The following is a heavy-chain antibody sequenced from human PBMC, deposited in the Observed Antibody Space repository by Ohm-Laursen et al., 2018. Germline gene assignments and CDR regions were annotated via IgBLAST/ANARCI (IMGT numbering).Heavy chain of an antibody. CDR2: ISGDGDRA. J-gene: IGHJ4*02. V-gene: IGHV3-23*01. Sequence: SLRLSCSASGFTFNAYAMTWVRQAPGRGLEWVSSISGDGDRANYADSVKGRLTISRDNSKNTLSLQMNSLRVEDTAVYYCARDYRYDYWGQGTLVTVSS. CDR3: ARDYRYDY. D-gene: IGHD1-26*01. CDR1: GFTFNAYA.